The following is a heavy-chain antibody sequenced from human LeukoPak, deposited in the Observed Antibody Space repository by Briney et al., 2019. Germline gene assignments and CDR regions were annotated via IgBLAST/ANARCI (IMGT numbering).Heavy chain of an antibody. CDR2: ISGDGSVT. CDR3: ARYSSSSGGASYYLDY. CDR1: GFTLRNYW. J-gene: IGHJ4*01. Sequence: GGSLRLSCAASGFTLRNYWLHWVRQGPAQRLVWVSRISGDGSVTNYADSVKGRFTISRDNAKNTLFLQINSLRAEDTAVYYCARYSSSSGGASYYLDYWGHGTLVTVSS. V-gene: IGHV3-74*01. D-gene: IGHD6-6*01.